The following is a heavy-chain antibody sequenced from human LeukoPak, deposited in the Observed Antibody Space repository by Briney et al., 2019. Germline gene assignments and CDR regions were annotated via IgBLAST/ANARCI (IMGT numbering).Heavy chain of an antibody. J-gene: IGHJ4*02. CDR3: ARDDPAAAGYFDY. CDR2: INPNSGGT. D-gene: IGHD6-13*01. V-gene: IGHV1-2*02. Sequence: ASVKVSCKASGYTFTGYYMHWVRQAPGQGLEWMGWINPNSGGTNYAQKFQGGVTMTRDTSISTAYMELSRLRSDDTAVYYCARDDPAAAGYFDYWGQGTLVTVSS. CDR1: GYTFTGYY.